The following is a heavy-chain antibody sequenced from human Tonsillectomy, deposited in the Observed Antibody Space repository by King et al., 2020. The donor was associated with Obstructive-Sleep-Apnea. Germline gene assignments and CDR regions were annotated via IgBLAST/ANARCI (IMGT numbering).Heavy chain of an antibody. D-gene: IGHD2-21*02. CDR1: GGSITSGSHY. CDR2: IYYMGST. Sequence: VQLQESGPGLVKPSQTLSLTCNVSGGSITSGSHYWSWIRQHPGKGLEWVGYIYYMGSTYYNPSLKSRVTISVETSKNQFSLKLTSVTAADTAVYYCARDSCGGDCYPFGDAFDIWGQGTMVTVSS. J-gene: IGHJ3*02. CDR3: ARDSCGGDCYPFGDAFDI. V-gene: IGHV4-31*03.